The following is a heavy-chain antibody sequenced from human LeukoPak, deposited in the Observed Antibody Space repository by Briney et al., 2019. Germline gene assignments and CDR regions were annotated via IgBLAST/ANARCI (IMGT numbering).Heavy chain of an antibody. J-gene: IGHJ3*02. V-gene: IGHV4-39*07. CDR3: VRSSGKYPAGAFDI. CDR1: GGSISSSSYY. Sequence: SETLSLTCTVSGGSISSSSYYWGWIRQPPGKGLEWIGSIYYSGSTYYNPSLKSRVTISVDTSKNQFSLKLSSVTAADTAVYYCVRSSGKYPAGAFDIWGQGTMVTVS. D-gene: IGHD2-2*02. CDR2: IYYSGST.